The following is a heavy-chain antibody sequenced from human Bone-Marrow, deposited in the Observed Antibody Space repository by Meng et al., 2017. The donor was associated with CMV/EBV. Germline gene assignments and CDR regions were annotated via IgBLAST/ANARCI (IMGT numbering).Heavy chain of an antibody. J-gene: IGHJ4*02. Sequence: SVKVSCKASVGTLSSYAISWVRQAPGQGLEWMGGIIPIFGTANYAQKFQGRVTITTDESTSTAYMELSSLRSEDTAVYYCASVEYCSSTSCYTGEYYFDYWGQGTLVTVSS. CDR3: ASVEYCSSTSCYTGEYYFDY. CDR1: VGTLSSYA. CDR2: IIPIFGTA. D-gene: IGHD2-2*02. V-gene: IGHV1-69*05.